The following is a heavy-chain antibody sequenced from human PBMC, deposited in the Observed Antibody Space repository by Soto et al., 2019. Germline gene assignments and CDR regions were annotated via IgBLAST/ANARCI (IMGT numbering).Heavy chain of an antibody. D-gene: IGHD3-10*01. Sequence: EVHLLDSGGGLVQPGGSLRLSCAASGFTFTNYAMSWVRQAPGKGLEWVSSISGSGGNTYYADSVRGRFTISRDNTKYTLYLQMNSLRAEDTAIYYCVKARAAGGFDYWGQGTLVTVSS. J-gene: IGHJ4*02. CDR2: ISGSGGNT. CDR3: VKARAAGGFDY. V-gene: IGHV3-23*01. CDR1: GFTFTNYA.